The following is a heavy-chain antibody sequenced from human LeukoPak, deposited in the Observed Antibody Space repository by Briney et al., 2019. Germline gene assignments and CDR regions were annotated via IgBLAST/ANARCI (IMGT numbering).Heavy chain of an antibody. CDR1: AFTFSSQS. Sequence: QSGGSLRLSCVASAFTFSSQSMNWVRQAPGKGLEWVSYISSGSSTIYYADSVKGRFTISRDNAKNSLYLQMNSLRDEDTAVYYCARRIYCSSTSCFDYWGQGTLVTVSS. CDR2: ISSGSSTI. V-gene: IGHV3-48*02. D-gene: IGHD2-2*01. CDR3: ARRIYCSSTSCFDY. J-gene: IGHJ4*02.